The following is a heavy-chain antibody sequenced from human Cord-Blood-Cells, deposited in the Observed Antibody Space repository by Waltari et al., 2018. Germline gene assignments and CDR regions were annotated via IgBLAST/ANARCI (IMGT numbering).Heavy chain of an antibody. CDR1: GYTFTGYY. Sequence: QVQLVQSGAEVKKPGASVKVSCKASGYTFTGYYMHWVRQAPGQGLEWMGWINPNIGGTNYAKKCQGRVTMIRDTSISTAYMELSRLRSDDTAVYYCARDEGYDFWSGYSNWFDPWGQGTLVTVSS. CDR2: INPNIGGT. V-gene: IGHV1-2*02. J-gene: IGHJ5*02. CDR3: ARDEGYDFWSGYSNWFDP. D-gene: IGHD3-3*01.